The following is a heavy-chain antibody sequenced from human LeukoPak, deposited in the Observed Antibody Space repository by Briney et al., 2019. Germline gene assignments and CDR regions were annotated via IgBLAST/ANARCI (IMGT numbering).Heavy chain of an antibody. CDR2: IYYSGST. CDR3: ARAGGYCSGGSCYSNWFDP. CDR1: GGSISNYY. J-gene: IGHJ5*02. D-gene: IGHD2-15*01. Sequence: SETLSLTCTVSGGSISNYYWSWIRQPPGKGLEWIGYIYYSGSTSYNPSLKSRVTISVDTSKNQFSLRLNSVTAADTAVYYCARAGGYCSGGSCYSNWFDPWGQGTLVTVSS. V-gene: IGHV4-59*12.